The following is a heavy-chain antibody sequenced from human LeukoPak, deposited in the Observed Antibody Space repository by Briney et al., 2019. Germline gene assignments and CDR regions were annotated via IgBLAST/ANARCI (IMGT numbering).Heavy chain of an antibody. J-gene: IGHJ4*02. CDR1: GGSISSGGYY. CDR2: IYYSGST. Sequence: SETLSLTCTVSGGSISSGGYYWSWIRQHPGKGLEWIGYIYYSGSTYYNPSLKSRVTISVDTSKNQFSLKLSSVTAADTAVYYCARELWFGELLRYFDYWGQGTLVTVSS. CDR3: ARELWFGELLRYFDY. V-gene: IGHV4-30-4*08. D-gene: IGHD3-10*01.